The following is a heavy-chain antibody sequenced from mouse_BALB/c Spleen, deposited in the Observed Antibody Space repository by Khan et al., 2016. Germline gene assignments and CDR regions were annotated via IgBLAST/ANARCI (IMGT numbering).Heavy chain of an antibody. CDR2: IRLKSNNYAT. CDR1: GFTFSNYW. CDR3: TTVVDY. Sequence: EVQLQESGGGLVQPGGSMKLSCVASGFTFSNYWMNWVRQSPEKGLEWIAEIRLKSNNYATHFAESVKGRFTISRDDSKSSVYLQMNNLRAEDTGIYYCTTVVDYWGQGTTLTVSS. V-gene: IGHV6-6*02. J-gene: IGHJ2*01. D-gene: IGHD1-1*01.